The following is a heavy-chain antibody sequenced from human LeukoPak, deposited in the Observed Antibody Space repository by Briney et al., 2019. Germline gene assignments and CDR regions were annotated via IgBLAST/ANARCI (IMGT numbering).Heavy chain of an antibody. Sequence: GGSLRLSCAASGFSFSSYSMNWVRQAPEKGLEWVSSISANTTHIYGADSLKGRFTISRDDAKNSLYLQLTSLRAEDTAVYYCTRGYTSDYWGQGTLVAVSS. J-gene: IGHJ4*02. D-gene: IGHD2-2*01. V-gene: IGHV3-21*01. CDR2: ISANTTHI. CDR3: TRGYTSDY. CDR1: GFSFSSYS.